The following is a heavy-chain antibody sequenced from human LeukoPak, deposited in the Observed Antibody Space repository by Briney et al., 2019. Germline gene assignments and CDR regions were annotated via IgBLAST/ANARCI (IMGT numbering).Heavy chain of an antibody. J-gene: IGHJ3*02. V-gene: IGHV3-48*03. D-gene: IGHD1-26*01. CDR1: GFTFSSYE. CDR3: ARSPYSGRSFDI. CDR2: ITSSGSPI. Sequence: GGSLRLSCAASGFTFSSYEMNWVRQAPGKGLEWISFITSSGSPIYYADSVKGRFTISRDNAKNSLYLQMSSLTAEDTAIYYCARSPYSGRSFDIWGQGTMVTVSS.